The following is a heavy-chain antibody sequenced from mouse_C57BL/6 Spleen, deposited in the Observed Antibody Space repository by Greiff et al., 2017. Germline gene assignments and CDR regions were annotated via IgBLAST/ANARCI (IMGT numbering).Heavy chain of an antibody. CDR3: TREGGYYDWFAY. D-gene: IGHD2-3*01. CDR2: ISSGGDYI. V-gene: IGHV5-9-1*02. Sequence: EVKLMESGEGLVKPGGSLKLSCAASGFTFSSYAMSWVRQTPEKRLEWVAYISSGGDYIYYTDTVKGRFTISRDNARNTLYLQMSSLKSEDTAMYYCTREGGYYDWFAYWGQGTLVTVSA. CDR1: GFTFSSYA. J-gene: IGHJ3*01.